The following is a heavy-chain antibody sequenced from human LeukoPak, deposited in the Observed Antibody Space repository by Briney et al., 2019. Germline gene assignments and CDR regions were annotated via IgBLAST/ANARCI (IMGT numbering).Heavy chain of an antibody. CDR1: GFTFSSYW. CDR3: AKDRTVGASYWYFDL. CDR2: ISTSGGST. V-gene: IGHV3-23*01. D-gene: IGHD1-26*01. Sequence: GGSLRLSCAVSGFTFSSYWMSWVRQAPGKGLEWVSTISTSGGSTYYADSVKGRFTISRDSSKNTLFLHMDTLRAEDTAIYYCAKDRTVGASYWYFDLWGRGTLVTVSS. J-gene: IGHJ2*01.